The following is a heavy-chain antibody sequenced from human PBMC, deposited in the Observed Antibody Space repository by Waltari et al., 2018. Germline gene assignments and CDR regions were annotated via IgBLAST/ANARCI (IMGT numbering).Heavy chain of an antibody. CDR2: VNYRGTS. CDR1: GGSFSGYD. V-gene: IGHV4-34*01. Sequence: QVQLQQWGAGLWKPLETLSLTCAVYGGSFSGYDWCWFRQPPGKGLEWVGEVNYRGTSNYNPSLNSRVTISIDTSKKQVSLMLRSVTAADTAVYYCARGGRGGARLGSGRAPRGLDVWGQGTMVTVSS. D-gene: IGHD6-19*01. J-gene: IGHJ3*01. CDR3: ARGGRGGARLGSGRAPRGLDV.